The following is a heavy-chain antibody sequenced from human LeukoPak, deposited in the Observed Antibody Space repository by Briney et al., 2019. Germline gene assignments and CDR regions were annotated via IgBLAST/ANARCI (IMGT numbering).Heavy chain of an antibody. Sequence: PSETLSLTCAVYGGSFSGYYWSWIRQPPGKGLEWIGEINHSGSTNYNPSLKSRVTISVDTSKNQFSLKLSSVTAADTAVYYCARGPPTVTTQRPFDYWGQGTLVTVSS. CDR3: ARGPPTVTTQRPFDY. V-gene: IGHV4-34*01. CDR2: INHSGST. CDR1: GGSFSGYY. D-gene: IGHD4-17*01. J-gene: IGHJ4*02.